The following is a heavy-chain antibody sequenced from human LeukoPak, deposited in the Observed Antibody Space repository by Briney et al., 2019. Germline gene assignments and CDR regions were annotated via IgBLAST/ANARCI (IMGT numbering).Heavy chain of an antibody. D-gene: IGHD1-1*01. V-gene: IGHV1-69*13. CDR1: GGTFSSYT. J-gene: IGHJ5*02. CDR3: ARGTSSDWFDP. Sequence: ASVKVSCKASGGTFSSYTISWMRQAPGQGLEWMGGIIPIFGTANYAQKFQGRVTITADESTSTAYMELSSLRSEDTDVYYCARGTSSDWFDPWGQGTLVTVSS. CDR2: IIPIFGTA.